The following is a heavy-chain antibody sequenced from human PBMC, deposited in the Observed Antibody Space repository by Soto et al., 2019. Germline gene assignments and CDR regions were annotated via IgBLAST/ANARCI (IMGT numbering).Heavy chain of an antibody. CDR1: GFTFSSYG. Sequence: PGGSLRLSCAASGFTFSSYGMHWVRQAPGKGLEWVSVISCDGSNKYYADSVKGRFTISRDNSKNTLYLQMNSLRAEDTAVYYCARERGYSGYDSEHDYWGQGTLLTVSS. CDR2: ISCDGSNK. V-gene: IGHV3-33*01. D-gene: IGHD5-12*01. CDR3: ARERGYSGYDSEHDY. J-gene: IGHJ4*02.